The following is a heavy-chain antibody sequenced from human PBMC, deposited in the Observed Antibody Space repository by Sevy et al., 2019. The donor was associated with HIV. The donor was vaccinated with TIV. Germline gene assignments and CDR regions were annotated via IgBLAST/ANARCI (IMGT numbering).Heavy chain of an antibody. CDR2: ISSSGSTI. D-gene: IGHD1-1*01. Sequence: GGSLRLSCAASGFTFSDYYMSWIRQAPGKGLEWVSYISSSGSTIYYADSVKGRFTISRDNTKNSLYLQMNSLRGEDTAVYYCARDSAPHWNYYYYYGMDVWGQGTTVTVSS. J-gene: IGHJ6*02. V-gene: IGHV3-11*01. CDR3: ARDSAPHWNYYYYYGMDV. CDR1: GFTFSDYY.